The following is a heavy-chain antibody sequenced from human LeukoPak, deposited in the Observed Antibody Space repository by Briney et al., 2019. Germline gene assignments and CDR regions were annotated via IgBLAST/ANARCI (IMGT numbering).Heavy chain of an antibody. CDR2: ISAYIGNT. CDR1: GYNLTNYG. Sequence: ASVKVSCKASGYNLTNYGINWVRQAPGQGLEWMGWISAYIGNTIHSQKFQGRVTMTTDTSTNTAYMELRSLGSDDTAVYYCAREDYYGSGSFSNWLDPWGQGTLVTVSS. D-gene: IGHD3-10*01. J-gene: IGHJ5*02. CDR3: AREDYYGSGSFSNWLDP. V-gene: IGHV1-18*01.